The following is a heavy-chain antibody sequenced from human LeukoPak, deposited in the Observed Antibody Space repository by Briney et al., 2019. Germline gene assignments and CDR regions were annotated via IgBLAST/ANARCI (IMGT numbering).Heavy chain of an antibody. D-gene: IGHD3-22*01. V-gene: IGHV1-69*13. CDR1: GGTFSSYA. CDR3: ASRTYTYDSSGYYRRNYYFDY. J-gene: IGHJ4*02. Sequence: ASAKVSCKASGGTFSSYAISWVRQAPGQGLEWMGGIIPIFGTTNYAQKLQGRVTITADESTSTAYMELSSLRSEDTAVYYCASRTYTYDSSGYYRRNYYFDYWGQGTLVTVSS. CDR2: IIPIFGTT.